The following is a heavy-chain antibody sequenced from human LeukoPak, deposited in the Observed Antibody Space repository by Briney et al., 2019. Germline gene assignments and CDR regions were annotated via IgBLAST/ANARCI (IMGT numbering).Heavy chain of an antibody. CDR1: GFTFSSYA. D-gene: IGHD3-22*01. CDR2: IKSKTDGGTT. J-gene: IGHJ4*02. Sequence: GGSLRLSCAASGFTFSSYAMSWVRQAPGKGLEWVGRIKSKTDGGTTDYAAPVKGRFTISRDDSKNTLYLQMNSLKTEDTAVYYCTTVYYDSSGRCGYWGQGTLVTVSS. V-gene: IGHV3-15*01. CDR3: TTVYYDSSGRCGY.